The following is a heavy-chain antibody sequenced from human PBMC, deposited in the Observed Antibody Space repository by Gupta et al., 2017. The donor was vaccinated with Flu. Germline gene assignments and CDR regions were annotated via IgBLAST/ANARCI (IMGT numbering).Heavy chain of an antibody. V-gene: IGHV3-23*04. CDR1: GFAFGDYA. Sequence: EVHLVESGGGSAQPGGSLRLSCAASGFAFGDYAMHWVRQPPGKGLEWVSGISASGGSTSSADSVKGRFTISRDNSENTLYLQMESLRVEDTALYYCAKRDQVHFEDWGQGTLVTVSS. D-gene: IGHD1-1*01. CDR2: ISASGGST. J-gene: IGHJ4*02. CDR3: AKRDQVHFED.